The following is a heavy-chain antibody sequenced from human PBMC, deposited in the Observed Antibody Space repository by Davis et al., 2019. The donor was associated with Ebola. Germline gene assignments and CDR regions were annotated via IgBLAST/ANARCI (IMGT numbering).Heavy chain of an antibody. V-gene: IGHV1-2*04. CDR1: GYTFTSYY. D-gene: IGHD3-3*01. J-gene: IGHJ4*02. CDR2: INPNSGGT. Sequence: AASVKVSCKASGYTFTSYYMHWVRQAPGQGLEWMGWINPNSGGTNYAQKFQGWVTMTRDTSISTAYMELSRLRSDDTAVYYCARDSTIFGVVNYYFDYWGQGTLVTVSS. CDR3: ARDSTIFGVVNYYFDY.